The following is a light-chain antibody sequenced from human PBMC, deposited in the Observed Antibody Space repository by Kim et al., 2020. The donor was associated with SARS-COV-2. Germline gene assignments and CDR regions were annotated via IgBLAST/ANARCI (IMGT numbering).Light chain of an antibody. CDR3: QQSYRSPFT. J-gene: IGKJ3*01. Sequence: ASVGDRVTITCRASQSISRYVNWYQQKPGKAPKLLIYTESRLQSGVPSRFSGRGSGTDFTLTISSLQPEDFATYYCQQSYRSPFTFGPGTKVDIK. CDR1: QSISRY. CDR2: TES. V-gene: IGKV1-39*01.